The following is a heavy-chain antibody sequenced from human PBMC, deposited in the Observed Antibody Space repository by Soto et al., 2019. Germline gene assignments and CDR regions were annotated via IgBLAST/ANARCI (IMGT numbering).Heavy chain of an antibody. CDR2: INHSGST. CDR3: AGRCRGGNCFSSYAMDV. D-gene: IGHD2-15*01. J-gene: IGHJ6*02. V-gene: IGHV4-34*01. Sequence: SETLSLTCAVYGGSFSGYYWSWIRQPPGKGLEWIGEINHSGSTNYNPSLKSRVTISVDTSKNQFSLKLSSVTAADTAVYYCAGRCRGGNCFSSYAMDVWGQGTTVTVSS. CDR1: GGSFSGYY.